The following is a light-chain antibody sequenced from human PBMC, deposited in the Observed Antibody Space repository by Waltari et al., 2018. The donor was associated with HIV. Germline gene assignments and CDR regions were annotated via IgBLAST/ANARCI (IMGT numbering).Light chain of an antibody. CDR2: GNS. V-gene: IGLV1-40*01. CDR1: SSNIGAGYD. Sequence: QSVLTQPPSVSGAPGQRVTISCTGSSSNIGAGYDVKWYQQLPGTTPKLLVYGNSNRPSGVPDRFSGSKSATSASLAITGLQAEDEADYYCQSYDNSLSAWVFGGGTKLTVL. J-gene: IGLJ3*02. CDR3: QSYDNSLSAWV.